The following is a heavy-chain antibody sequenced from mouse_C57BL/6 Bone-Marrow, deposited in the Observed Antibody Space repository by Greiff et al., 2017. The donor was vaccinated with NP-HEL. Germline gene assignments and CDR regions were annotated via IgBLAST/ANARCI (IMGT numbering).Heavy chain of an antibody. V-gene: IGHV14-4*01. J-gene: IGHJ1*03. CDR1: GFNIKDDY. CDR2: IDPENGDT. D-gene: IGHD3-2*01. Sequence: VQLQQSGAELVRPGASVKLSCTASGFNIKDDYMHWVKQRPEQGLEWIGWIDPENGDTEYASKFQGKATITADTSSNTAYLQLSSLTSEDTAVYYCTTETGYVDVWGTGTTVTVSS. CDR3: TTETGYVDV.